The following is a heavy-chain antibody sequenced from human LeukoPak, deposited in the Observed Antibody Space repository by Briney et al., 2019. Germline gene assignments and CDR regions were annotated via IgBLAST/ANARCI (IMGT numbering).Heavy chain of an antibody. CDR2: IQVDGKDI. D-gene: IGHD3-22*01. V-gene: IGHV3-30*02. CDR3: AREGRYDTSALSAFDI. Sequence: PGVPLRLSCAASGFTFSSYGMHWVRQAPGKGLEWGAFIQVDGKDIYYVDSVKGRYTISRDNSKNRMYLQMNSLRVEDTAVYYCAREGRYDTSALSAFDIWGQGTMVTVSS. J-gene: IGHJ3*02. CDR1: GFTFSSYG.